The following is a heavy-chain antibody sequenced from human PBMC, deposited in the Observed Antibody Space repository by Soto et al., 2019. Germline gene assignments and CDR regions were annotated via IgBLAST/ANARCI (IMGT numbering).Heavy chain of an antibody. CDR3: AKDLSSATVTTG. V-gene: IGHV3-43*01. Sequence: GGSLRLSCAASGFTFDDYTMHWVRQAPGKGLEWVSLISWDGGSTYYADSVKGRFTISRDNSKNTLYLQMNSLRTEDTAVYYCAKDLSSATVTTGWGQGTLVTVSS. J-gene: IGHJ4*02. D-gene: IGHD4-17*01. CDR1: GFTFDDYT. CDR2: ISWDGGST.